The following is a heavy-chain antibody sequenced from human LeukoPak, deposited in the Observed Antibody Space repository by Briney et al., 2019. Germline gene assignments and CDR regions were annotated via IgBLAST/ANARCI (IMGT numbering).Heavy chain of an antibody. CDR3: ARAERGFFYDSSGYSSPPTLFDF. J-gene: IGHJ4*02. V-gene: IGHV4-59*12. CDR1: GGSTSSYY. Sequence: SETLSLTCTVSGGSTSSYYWSWIRQPPGKGLEWIGYIHYSEYSGRISTDYNPSLMSRVTISVDTSKNQFSLKLSSVTAADTAVYYCARAERGFFYDSSGYSSPPTLFDFWGPGTLVTVSS. D-gene: IGHD3-22*01. CDR2: IHYSEYSGRIST.